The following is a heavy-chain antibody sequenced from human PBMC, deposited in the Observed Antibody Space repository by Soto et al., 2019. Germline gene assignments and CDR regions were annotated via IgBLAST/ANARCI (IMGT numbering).Heavy chain of an antibody. CDR2: ISSSGSTI. CDR1: GFTFSDYY. J-gene: IGHJ4*02. V-gene: IGHV3-11*01. D-gene: IGHD3-10*01. CDR3: ARWSSLWFGEPRWLN. Sequence: QVQLVESGGGLVKPGGSLRLSCAASGFTFSDYYMSWIRQAPGKGQEWVSYISSSGSTIYYAASVKGRFTISRDNARNSQYLQMNSLRAEDTAVYYCARWSSLWFGEPRWLNWGQGTLVTVSS.